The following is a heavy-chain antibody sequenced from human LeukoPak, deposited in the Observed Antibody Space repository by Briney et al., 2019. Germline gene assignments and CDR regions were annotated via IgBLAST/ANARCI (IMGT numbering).Heavy chain of an antibody. J-gene: IGHJ4*02. CDR3: ARTKSQSGSYRYYFDS. Sequence: SETLSLTCAVSGGSVGSGGHFWSWIRQPPGKGLEWIGYIYSTGSTNYNPSLKSRITMSVYTSKNQFSLKLSSVIAADTAVYYCARTKSQSGSYRYYFDSWGQGTLVTVSS. D-gene: IGHD1-26*01. V-gene: IGHV4-61*08. CDR2: IYSTGST. CDR1: GGSVGSGGHF.